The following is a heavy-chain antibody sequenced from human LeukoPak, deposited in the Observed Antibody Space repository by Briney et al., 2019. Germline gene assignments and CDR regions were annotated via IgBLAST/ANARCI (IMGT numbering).Heavy chain of an antibody. J-gene: IGHJ4*02. V-gene: IGHV3-23*01. CDR2: VTAGGTT. Sequence: GWALTLSYPPTAYNLRRHTMSRFRQSPDKEQEWFATVTAGGTTYYAEYVKGRFTLSRDNSKDTLYMQMNSLRAEDTAVYYCAKGGTDSSGRGYYFDSWGQGTRVTVSS. CDR1: AYNLRRHT. D-gene: IGHD6-19*01. CDR3: AKGGTDSSGRGYYFDS.